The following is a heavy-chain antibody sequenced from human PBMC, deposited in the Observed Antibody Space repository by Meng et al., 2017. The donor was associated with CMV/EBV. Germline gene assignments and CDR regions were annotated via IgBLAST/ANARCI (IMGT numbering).Heavy chain of an antibody. CDR2: IYYSGST. CDR1: GGSISSYY. J-gene: IGHJ3*02. Sequence: SETLSLTCTVSGGSISSYYWSWIRQPPGKGLEWIGYIYYSGSTNYNPSLKSRVTISVDTSKNQFSLKLSSVTAADTAVYYCARTHSSGCYGPLDIWGQGTMVTVSS. CDR3: ARTHSSGCYGPLDI. D-gene: IGHD6-19*01. V-gene: IGHV4-59*01.